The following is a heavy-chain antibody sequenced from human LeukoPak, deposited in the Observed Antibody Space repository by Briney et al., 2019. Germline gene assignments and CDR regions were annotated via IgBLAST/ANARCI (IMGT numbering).Heavy chain of an antibody. CDR3: ARDRGGDGYNPDVFDI. CDR2: VNPSGGST. CDR1: XYTFTXYY. Sequence: SCXAXXYTFTXYYMHWVRQAPRQGLEWMGIVNPSGGSTSYAQKFQGRVTMTRDTSTSTVYMELSSLRSEDTAVYYCARDRGGDGYNPDVFDIWGQGTMVTVSS. D-gene: IGHD5-24*01. J-gene: IGHJ3*02. V-gene: IGHV1-46*01.